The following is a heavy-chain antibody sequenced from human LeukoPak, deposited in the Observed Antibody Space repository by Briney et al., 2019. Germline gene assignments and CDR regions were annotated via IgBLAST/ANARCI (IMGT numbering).Heavy chain of an antibody. Sequence: ASVKVSCKASGGTFSSYAISWVRQAPGQGLEWMGRIIPILGIANYAQKFQGRVTITADKSTSTAYMELSSLRSEDTAVYYCARDPSGSGYCSGGSCVWFDPWGQGTLVTVSS. CDR2: IIPILGIA. J-gene: IGHJ5*02. CDR1: GGTFSSYA. V-gene: IGHV1-69*04. CDR3: ARDPSGSGYCSGGSCVWFDP. D-gene: IGHD2-15*01.